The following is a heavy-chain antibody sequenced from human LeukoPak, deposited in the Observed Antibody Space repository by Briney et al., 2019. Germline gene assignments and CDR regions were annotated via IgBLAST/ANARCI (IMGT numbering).Heavy chain of an antibody. J-gene: IGHJ4*02. CDR3: ARDRDLRVVY. V-gene: IGHV3-21*01. CDR1: GFTFSSYS. CDR2: ISSSSSYI. Sequence: GGSLRLSCAASGFTFSSYSMNWVRQAPGKGLEWVSSISSSSSYIYYADSVKGRFTISRDNAKNSLCLQMNSLRAEDTAVYYCARDRDLRVVYWGQGTLVTVSS. D-gene: IGHD2-15*01.